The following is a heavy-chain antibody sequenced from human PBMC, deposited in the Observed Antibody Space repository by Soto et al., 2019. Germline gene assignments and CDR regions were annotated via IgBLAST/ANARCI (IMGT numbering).Heavy chain of an antibody. CDR1: GFTFSSYS. V-gene: IGHV3-21*01. D-gene: IGHD3-22*01. Sequence: EVQLVESGGGLVKPGGSLRLSCAASGFTFSSYSMNWVRQAPGKGLQWVSSISSSSSYIYYADSVKGRFTISRDNAKNSLYLQMNSLRAEDTAVYYCARPPNYYDSRGSYGYWGQGTLVTASS. J-gene: IGHJ4*02. CDR3: ARPPNYYDSRGSYGY. CDR2: ISSSSSYI.